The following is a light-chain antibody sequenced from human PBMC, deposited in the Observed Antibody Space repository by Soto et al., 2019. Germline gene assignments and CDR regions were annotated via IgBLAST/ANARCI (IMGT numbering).Light chain of an antibody. V-gene: IGLV2-14*01. CDR3: SSYTSSSTLV. CDR2: EVS. Sequence: SVLTQPASVSGSPGQSITISCTGTSXDVGGYNYVSWYQQHPGKAPKLMIYEVSNRPSGVSNRFSGSKSGNTASLTISGLQAEDEADYYCSSYTSSSTLVFGTGTKVTLL. J-gene: IGLJ1*01. CDR1: SXDVGGYNY.